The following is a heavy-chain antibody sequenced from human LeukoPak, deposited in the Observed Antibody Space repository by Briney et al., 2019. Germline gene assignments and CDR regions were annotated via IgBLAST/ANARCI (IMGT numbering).Heavy chain of an antibody. CDR1: GYSFTSYW. D-gene: IGHD1-26*01. J-gene: IGHJ5*02. Sequence: GESLKISCQGSGYSFTSYWIGWVRQVPGKGLEWMGRIYPGDSDTSYSPSFQGQVTISADKSISTAYLQWSSLKASDTAMYYCARLTWELHLGWFDPWGQGTLVTVSS. V-gene: IGHV5-51*01. CDR3: ARLTWELHLGWFDP. CDR2: IYPGDSDT.